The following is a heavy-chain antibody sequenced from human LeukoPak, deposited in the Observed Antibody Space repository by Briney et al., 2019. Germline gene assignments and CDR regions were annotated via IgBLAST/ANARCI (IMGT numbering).Heavy chain of an antibody. Sequence: GGSLRLSCAASGFTFSNAWMSWVRQAPGKGLEWVGRIKSKTDGGTTDYAAPVKGRFTISRDDSKNTLYLQMNSLKTEGTAVYYCTTQITPYYYYGMDVWGKGTTVTVSS. CDR1: GFTFSNAW. V-gene: IGHV3-15*01. J-gene: IGHJ6*04. CDR3: TTQITPYYYYGMDV. D-gene: IGHD5-24*01. CDR2: IKSKTDGGTT.